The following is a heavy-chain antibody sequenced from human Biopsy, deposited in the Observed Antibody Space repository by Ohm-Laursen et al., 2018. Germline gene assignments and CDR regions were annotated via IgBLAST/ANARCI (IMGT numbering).Heavy chain of an antibody. CDR2: ISSGATNT. J-gene: IGHJ6*02. V-gene: IGHV3-11*01. CDR1: GFTFSGHA. CDR3: ARELGNGMDV. Sequence: SLRLSCAASGFTFSGHAMSWVRQAPGKGLEWISYISSGATNTNYADSVKGRFTISRDNAKNSLHLQMNSLRPEGTAVYYCARELGNGMDVWGQGTPVTVSS.